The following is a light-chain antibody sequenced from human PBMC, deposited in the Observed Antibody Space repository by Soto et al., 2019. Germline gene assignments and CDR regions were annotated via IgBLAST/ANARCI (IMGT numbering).Light chain of an antibody. CDR1: QGITTF. CDR3: LQPNSYPYT. V-gene: IGKV1-17*03. Sequence: DIQMTQSPSAVSASVGDTVTVTCRASQGITTFLAWFRQRPGKVPERLIYGASSLQSGVPSRFSGRGSGTEFTLTISSLQPEDFGTYYCLQPNSYPYTFGPGTKLEIK. CDR2: GAS. J-gene: IGKJ2*01.